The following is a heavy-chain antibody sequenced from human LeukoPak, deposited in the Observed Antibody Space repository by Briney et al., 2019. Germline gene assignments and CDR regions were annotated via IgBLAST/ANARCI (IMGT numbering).Heavy chain of an antibody. CDR2: INHSGST. J-gene: IGHJ4*02. Sequence: PSETLSLTCAVYGGSFSGYYWSWIRQPPGKGLEWIGEINHSGSTNYNPSLKSRVTISVDTSKNQFSLNLSSVTAADTAVYYCAGESVVVAARPFDYWGQGTLVTVSS. V-gene: IGHV4-34*01. CDR1: GGSFSGYY. CDR3: AGESVVVAARPFDY. D-gene: IGHD2-15*01.